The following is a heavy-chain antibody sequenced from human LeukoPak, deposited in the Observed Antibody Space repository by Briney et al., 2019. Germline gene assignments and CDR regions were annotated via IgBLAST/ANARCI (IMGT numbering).Heavy chain of an antibody. V-gene: IGHV3-33*01. Sequence: PGRSLRLSCAASGFTFSSYGMHWVRQAPGKGLEWVGDIWYDGSNKYYADSVKGRFTISRDNAKNSLYLQMNSLRAEDTAVYYCARDYPGGYSSGWYTDPIYFDYWGQGTLVTVSS. CDR1: GFTFSSYG. CDR3: ARDYPGGYSSGWYTDPIYFDY. D-gene: IGHD6-19*01. J-gene: IGHJ4*02. CDR2: IWYDGSNK.